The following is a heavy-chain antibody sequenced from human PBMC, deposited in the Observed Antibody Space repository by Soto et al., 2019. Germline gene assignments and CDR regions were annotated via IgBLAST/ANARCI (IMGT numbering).Heavy chain of an antibody. CDR2: ISTYNGNT. Sequence: QVQLVQSGAEVKKPGASVKVSCKASXXXXITYGVSWVRQAPGQGLDWLGWISTYNGNTRYAERLQGRVTMTTDTTTNTAYMELRNLRSDDTAVYYCARGPTDYYDNSANYFLDYWGQGTLVTVSS. V-gene: IGHV1-18*01. CDR1: XXXXITYG. CDR3: ARGPTDYYDNSANYFLDY. D-gene: IGHD3-22*01. J-gene: IGHJ4*02.